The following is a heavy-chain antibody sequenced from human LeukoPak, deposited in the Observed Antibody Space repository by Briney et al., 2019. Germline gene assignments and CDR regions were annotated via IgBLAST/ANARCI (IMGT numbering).Heavy chain of an antibody. CDR3: ARQGYTASYYFLDF. D-gene: IGHD1-26*01. V-gene: IGHV4-4*07. J-gene: IGHJ4*02. CDR1: GDFIRSYS. Sequence: SETLSLTCDVSGDFIRSYSCGWVRQPAGKGLEWIGRIYATGSTKFNPSLKSRLTMSMDTSTNQLSLKLPLKLTSVTAADTAVYFCARQGYTASYYFLDFWSQGTLVTVSP. CDR2: IYATGST.